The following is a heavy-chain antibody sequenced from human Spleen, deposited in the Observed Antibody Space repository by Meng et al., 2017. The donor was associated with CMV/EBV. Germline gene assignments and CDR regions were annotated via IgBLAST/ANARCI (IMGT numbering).Heavy chain of an antibody. J-gene: IGHJ4*02. D-gene: IGHD3-22*01. CDR1: GFTFSSYA. CDR2: ISSNGGST. V-gene: IGHV3-64*02. Sequence: GGSLRLSCAASGFTFSSYAMHWVRQAPGRGLEYVSAISSNGGSTYYADSVKGRFTISRDNSKNTLYLQMNSLRAEDTAVYYCANFPVPSNTMIVVVILDCWGQGTLVTVSS. CDR3: ANFPVPSNTMIVVVILDC.